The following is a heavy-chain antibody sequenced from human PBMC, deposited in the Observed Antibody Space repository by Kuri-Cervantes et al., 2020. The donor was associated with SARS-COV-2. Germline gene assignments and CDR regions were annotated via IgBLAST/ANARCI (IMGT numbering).Heavy chain of an antibody. V-gene: IGHV3-73*01. CDR3: ARALVNIAEIDAFDI. CDR1: GFLFSASA. CDR2: VRGKANNYAT. Sequence: GESLKISCKVSGFLFSASAIHWVRQGSGKGLEWVGRVRGKANNYATAYAASVKGRFTISRDNAKNSLYLQMNSLRAEDTAVYYCARALVNIAEIDAFDIWGQGTMVTVSS. J-gene: IGHJ3*02. D-gene: IGHD3-10*01.